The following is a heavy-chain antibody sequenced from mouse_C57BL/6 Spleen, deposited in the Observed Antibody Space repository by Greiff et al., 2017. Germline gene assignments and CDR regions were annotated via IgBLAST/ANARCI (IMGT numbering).Heavy chain of an antibody. Sequence: QVQLQQPGAELVRPGSSVKLSCKASGYTFTSYWMDWVKQRPGQGLEWIGNIYPSDSETHYNQKFKDKATLTVDKSSSTADRQLSSLTSEDSAVYYCAIELRGGYWGQGTTRTVSS. D-gene: IGHD1-1*01. CDR2: IYPSDSET. V-gene: IGHV1-61*01. CDR3: AIELRGGY. J-gene: IGHJ2*01. CDR1: GYTFTSYW.